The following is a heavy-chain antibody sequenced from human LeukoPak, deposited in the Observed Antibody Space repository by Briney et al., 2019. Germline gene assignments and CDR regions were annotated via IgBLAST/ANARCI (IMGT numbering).Heavy chain of an antibody. CDR3: ARAIVGAPAFDY. D-gene: IGHD1-26*01. V-gene: IGHV3-74*01. Sequence: GGSLRLSCAASGFTFSSYWMHWVRQAPGKGLVWVSRINTDGSSTSYADSVKGRFTISRDNAKNTLYLQMNSLRAEDTAVYYCARAIVGAPAFDYWGQGTLVTVSP. CDR2: INTDGSST. CDR1: GFTFSSYW. J-gene: IGHJ4*02.